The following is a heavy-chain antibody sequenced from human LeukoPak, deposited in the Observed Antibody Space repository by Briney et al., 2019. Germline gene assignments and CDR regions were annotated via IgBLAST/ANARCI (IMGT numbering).Heavy chain of an antibody. V-gene: IGHV4-34*01. Sequence: SETLSLTCAVYGGSFSGYYWTWIRQSPGKGLDWIGEINHSGSTNYNPSLKSRLTIAVDTSKNQFSLKVRSVTAADAAVYYCARARGTEAIDSWSQGTLVIVSS. D-gene: IGHD6-25*01. CDR3: ARARGTEAIDS. J-gene: IGHJ4*02. CDR2: INHSGST. CDR1: GGSFSGYY.